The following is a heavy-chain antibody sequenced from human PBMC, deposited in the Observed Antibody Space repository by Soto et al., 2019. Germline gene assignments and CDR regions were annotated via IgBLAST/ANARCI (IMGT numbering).Heavy chain of an antibody. CDR2: ISGSGDTS. CDR1: EFTFSSSA. V-gene: IGHV3-23*01. CDR3: AKDDNANYWCRKIDS. D-gene: IGHD2-8*02. Sequence: EVQLLESGGGLVPPGGSLSLSCAASEFTFSSSAMSWVRQAPGKGLEWVSAISGSGDTSYYADSVKGRFTNSRDNSKNTLYLQMNSLRAEETAIYYCAKDDNANYWCRKIDSWGQGTLFTV. J-gene: IGHJ4*02.